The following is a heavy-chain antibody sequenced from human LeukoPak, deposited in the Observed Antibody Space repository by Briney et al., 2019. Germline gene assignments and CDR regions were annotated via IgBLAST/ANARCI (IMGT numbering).Heavy chain of an antibody. V-gene: IGHV1-46*01. CDR2: ISPSGGST. J-gene: IGHJ4*02. D-gene: IGHD6-13*01. CDR1: GYTFTSNY. CDR3: ATEAEYSSSWYPYYFDY. Sequence: GASVKVSCKAFGYTFTSNYMHWVRLAPGQGPEWMGVISPSGGSTTYAQKFQGRVTLTRDMSTSTDYLELSSLRSEDTAVYYCATEAEYSSSWYPYYFDYWGQGTLVTVSS.